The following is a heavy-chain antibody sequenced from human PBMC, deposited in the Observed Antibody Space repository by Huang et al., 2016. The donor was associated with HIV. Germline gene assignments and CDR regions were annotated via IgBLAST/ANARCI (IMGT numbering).Heavy chain of an antibody. CDR2: INPSGGST. J-gene: IGHJ5*02. D-gene: IGHD1-26*01. CDR1: GYTFTSHY. V-gene: IGHV1-46*01. Sequence: QVDLVQSGAEVKKPGASVKVSCKASGYTFTSHYMHWVRQAPGQGLEWMGTINPSGGSTKYAQKFQDRVTMTRDTSTRTVYMELSSLRSEDTAVYYCARSPYSGSHNWFDPWGQGTLVTVSS. CDR3: ARSPYSGSHNWFDP.